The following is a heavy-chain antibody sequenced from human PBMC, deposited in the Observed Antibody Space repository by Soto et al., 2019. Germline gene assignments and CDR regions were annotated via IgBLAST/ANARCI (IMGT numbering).Heavy chain of an antibody. CDR3: ARDRGYSGYDSPRYYYGMDV. CDR2: IWFDGSNK. CDR1: GFTFSSHG. J-gene: IGHJ6*02. D-gene: IGHD5-12*01. Sequence: QVQLVESGGGVVQPGRSLRLSCAASGFTFSSHGMHWVRQPPGKGLEWVAVIWFDGSNKYYADSVKGRFTISRDNSKNTLYLQMNSLRAEDTAVYYCARDRGYSGYDSPRYYYGMDVWGQGTTVTVS. V-gene: IGHV3-33*01.